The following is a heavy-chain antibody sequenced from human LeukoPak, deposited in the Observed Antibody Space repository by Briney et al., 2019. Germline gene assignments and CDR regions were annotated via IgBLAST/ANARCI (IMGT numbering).Heavy chain of an antibody. V-gene: IGHV3-74*01. CDR3: AKDQAHSSGFC. Sequence: GGSLRLSCAASGFPFSSYWMHWVRQVPGKGLLWVSRINSDGSATIYADSVRGRFTISRDNSKNTLYLQMNSLRAEDTAVYYCAKDQAHSSGFCWGQGTLVTVSS. CDR2: INSDGSAT. J-gene: IGHJ4*02. CDR1: GFPFSSYW. D-gene: IGHD6-19*01.